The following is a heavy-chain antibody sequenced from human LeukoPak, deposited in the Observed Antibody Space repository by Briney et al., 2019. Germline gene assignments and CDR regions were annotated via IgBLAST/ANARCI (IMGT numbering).Heavy chain of an antibody. Sequence: EASVKVSCKASGYTFTGYYMHWVRQAPGQGLEWMGWINPNSGGTNYAQKFQGRVTMTRDTSISTAYMGLSRLRSDDTAVYYCASQPDYYYYYMDVWGKGTTVTVSS. CDR2: INPNSGGT. J-gene: IGHJ6*03. CDR1: GYTFTGYY. CDR3: ASQPDYYYYYMDV. V-gene: IGHV1-2*02. D-gene: IGHD1-14*01.